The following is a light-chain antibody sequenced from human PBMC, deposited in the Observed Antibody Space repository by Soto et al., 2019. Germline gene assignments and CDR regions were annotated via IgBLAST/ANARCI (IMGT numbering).Light chain of an antibody. V-gene: IGKV1-39*01. J-gene: IGKJ1*01. CDR3: QHYDTWPVT. Sequence: DIQMTQSPSSLSAAIGARVSISCRASQSIGNYLNWYQQKPGKAPKLLIYAASSLQSGVPSRFSGSGSGTDFTLTINSLQPEDFATYYCQHYDTWPVTFGPGTKVEIK. CDR1: QSIGNY. CDR2: AAS.